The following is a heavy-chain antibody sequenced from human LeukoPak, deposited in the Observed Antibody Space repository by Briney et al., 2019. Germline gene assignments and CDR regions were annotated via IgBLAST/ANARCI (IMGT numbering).Heavy chain of an antibody. Sequence: PSETLSLTCAVYGGSFSGYYWSWIRKPPGKGLEWIGEINHSGSTNYNPSLKSRVTISVDTSKNQFSLKLISVTAADTAVYYCAGIAAAYYYYYGMDVWGKGTTVTVSS. CDR1: GGSFSGYY. D-gene: IGHD6-13*01. CDR2: INHSGST. V-gene: IGHV4-34*01. J-gene: IGHJ6*04. CDR3: AGIAAAYYYYYGMDV.